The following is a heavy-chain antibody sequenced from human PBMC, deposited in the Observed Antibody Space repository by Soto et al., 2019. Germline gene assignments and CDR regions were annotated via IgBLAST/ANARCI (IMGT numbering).Heavy chain of an antibody. CDR1: GDTFTSHW. D-gene: IGHD3-10*01. Sequence: PGESLKISCKGSGDTFTSHWIAWVCQMPGKGLELMGLIYPADSDTRYSPSFEGQVTISVDKSISTAYLQWSFLKASDTAMYYCVRPQAKELGTIRGAFDIWGQGTKVTVSS. CDR3: VRPQAKELGTIRGAFDI. V-gene: IGHV5-51*01. J-gene: IGHJ3*02. CDR2: IYPADSDT.